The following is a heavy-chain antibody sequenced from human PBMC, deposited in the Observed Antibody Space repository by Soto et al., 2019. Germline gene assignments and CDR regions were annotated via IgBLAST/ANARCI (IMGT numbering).Heavy chain of an antibody. CDR2: MRPSGGDT. Sequence: QVQLVQSGAEVRKPGASLKVSCKASGYTFIGNYIHWVRQAPGPGLEWMGWMRPSGGDTKFAQRFQGRVTMTRDTSISTAYMELSSLRSDDTAIYYCARAEFHNLYYYDAMDVWGQGTIVTVSS. CDR1: GYTFIGNY. J-gene: IGHJ6*02. D-gene: IGHD3-10*01. V-gene: IGHV1-2*02. CDR3: ARAEFHNLYYYDAMDV.